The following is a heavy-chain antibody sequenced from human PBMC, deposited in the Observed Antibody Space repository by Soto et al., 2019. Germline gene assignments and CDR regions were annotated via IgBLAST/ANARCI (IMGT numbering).Heavy chain of an antibody. J-gene: IGHJ3*02. CDR3: ARAPSRNYDDAFDI. CDR1: GGSISSGDYY. V-gene: IGHV4-30-4*01. CDR2: IYYSGST. D-gene: IGHD3-22*01. Sequence: PSETLSLTCTVSGGSISSGDYYWSWIRQPPGKGLEWIGYIYYSGSTYYNPSLKSRVTISVDTSKNQFSLKLSSVTAEDTAVYYCARAPSRNYDDAFDIWGQGTMVTVS.